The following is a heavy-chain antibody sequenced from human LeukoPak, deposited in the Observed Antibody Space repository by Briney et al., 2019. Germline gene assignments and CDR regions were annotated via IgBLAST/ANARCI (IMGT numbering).Heavy chain of an antibody. CDR2: IYWDDDE. D-gene: IGHD2/OR15-2a*01. J-gene: IGHJ4*02. CDR3: AHKRERGFPFAY. V-gene: IGHV2-5*02. CDR1: GFSLSTSGEG. Sequence: SGPALVNPTQTLTLTCTFSGFSLSTSGEGVGWIRQTPGKALEWLALIYWDDDERYSPSMKNRLTITKDTSENQVVLTMTNMDPVDLATYYCAHKRERGFPFAYWGQGTLVTVSS.